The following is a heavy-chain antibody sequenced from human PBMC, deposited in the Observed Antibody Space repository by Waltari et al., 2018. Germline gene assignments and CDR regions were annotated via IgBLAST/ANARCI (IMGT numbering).Heavy chain of an antibody. D-gene: IGHD6-19*01. CDR1: GFSVSSNY. Sequence: VLEAGGGLIQPGGSRRLSWVGSGFSVSSNYMSWVRQAPGKGLEWVSVLYGDGRTYYAESVKGRFIISRDNSKNTVYFQMNRLQTEDTAVYFCVRGVAGGFDIWGQGTLVTVSS. CDR2: LYGDGRT. J-gene: IGHJ3*02. CDR3: VRGVAGGFDI. V-gene: IGHV3-53*01.